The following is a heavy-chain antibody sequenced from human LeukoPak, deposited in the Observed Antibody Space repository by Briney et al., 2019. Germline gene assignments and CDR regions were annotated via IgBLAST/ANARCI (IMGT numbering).Heavy chain of an antibody. Sequence: GGSLRLSCAASGFTFSGYAMNWVRQAPGKGLEWVSAISGSGGSTYYADSVKGRFTISRDNSKNTLYLQMNSLRAEDTAVYYCAKDTWGELLPEYAFDIWGQGTMVTVSS. J-gene: IGHJ3*02. CDR2: ISGSGGST. CDR1: GFTFSGYA. CDR3: AKDTWGELLPEYAFDI. V-gene: IGHV3-23*01. D-gene: IGHD1-26*01.